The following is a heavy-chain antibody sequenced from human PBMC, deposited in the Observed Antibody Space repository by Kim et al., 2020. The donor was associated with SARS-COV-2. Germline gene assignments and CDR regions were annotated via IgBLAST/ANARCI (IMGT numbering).Heavy chain of an antibody. J-gene: IGHJ4*02. V-gene: IGHV3-20*03. CDR3: VRGYVGGPFDN. Sequence: STGYSDSVEGRFTISRDNAKNSLYLQMDSLRAEDTALYYCVRGYVGGPFDNWGQGTLVTVSS. CDR2: ST. D-gene: IGHD3-10*01.